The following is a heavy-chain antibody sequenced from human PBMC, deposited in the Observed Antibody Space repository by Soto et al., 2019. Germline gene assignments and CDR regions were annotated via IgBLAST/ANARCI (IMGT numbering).Heavy chain of an antibody. CDR3: AYSTGWYRHDV. D-gene: IGHD6-19*01. CDR2: LLHGGTT. Sequence: QVQLQESGPGLVKPSGTLSLTCAVSGDSISSPKWWTWLRQPPGKGLEGIGDLLHGGTTNYNPSLKSRVTLSVDTSQNQFSLNLPSVTAADTAIYYCAYSTGWYRHDVWGQGTSVTVSS. V-gene: IGHV4-4*02. CDR1: GDSISSPKW. J-gene: IGHJ3*01.